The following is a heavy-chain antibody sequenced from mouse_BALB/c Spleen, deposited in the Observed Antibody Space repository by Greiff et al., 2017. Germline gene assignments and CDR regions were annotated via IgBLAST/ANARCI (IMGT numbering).Heavy chain of an antibody. CDR2: ISYSGST. J-gene: IGHJ3*01. CDR3: ARYRYDETFAY. Sequence: EVQLHQSGPGLVKPSQSLSLTCTVTGYSITSDYAWNWIRQFPGNKLEWMGYISYSGSTSYNPSLKSRISITRDTSKNQFFLQLNSVTTEDTATYYCARYRYDETFAYWGQGTLVTVSA. V-gene: IGHV3-2*02. D-gene: IGHD2-14*01. CDR1: GYSITSDYA.